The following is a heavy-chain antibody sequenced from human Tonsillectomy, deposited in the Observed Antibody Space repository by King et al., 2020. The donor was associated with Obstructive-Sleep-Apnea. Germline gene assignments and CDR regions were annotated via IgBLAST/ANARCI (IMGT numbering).Heavy chain of an antibody. Sequence: QLQESGPGLVKPSETLSLTCTVSVGSISSSSYYWGWIRQPPGKGLAWIGSIYYSGSTYYNPTLNSRVTISVDTSKNQFSLKLSSVTAADTAVYYCARDRAYSYGNNYYYYGMDVWGQGTTVTVSS. CDR3: ARDRAYSYGNNYYYYGMDV. V-gene: IGHV4-39*07. CDR2: IYYSGST. J-gene: IGHJ6*02. CDR1: VGSISSSSYY. D-gene: IGHD5-18*01.